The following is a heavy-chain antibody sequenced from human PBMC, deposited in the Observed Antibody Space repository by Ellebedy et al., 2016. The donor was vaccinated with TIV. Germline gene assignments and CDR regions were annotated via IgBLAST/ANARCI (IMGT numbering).Heavy chain of an antibody. CDR2: IKEDGGEE. J-gene: IGHJ3*01. D-gene: IGHD2-8*02. CDR3: ARGGTAGGFDV. CDR1: GFIFSSHW. Sequence: GGSLRLXCAASGFIFSSHWMSWVRQVPGKGLEWMANIKEDGGEEYYGDSVKGRCTIFRDNDKNSLNLQMVSLRAEDTAVYYCARGGTAGGFDVWGQGTMVTVSS. V-gene: IGHV3-7*01.